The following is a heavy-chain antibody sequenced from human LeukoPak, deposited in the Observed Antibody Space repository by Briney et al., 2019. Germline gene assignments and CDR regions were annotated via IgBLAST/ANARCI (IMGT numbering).Heavy chain of an antibody. CDR1: GGTFSSYA. D-gene: IGHD6-6*01. CDR2: IIPIFGTA. J-gene: IGHJ6*03. Sequence: SVKVSCKASGGTFSSYAISWVRRAPGQGLEWMGGIIPIFGTANYAQKFQGRVTITTDESTSTAYMELSSLRSEDTAVYYCASSSSAAYYYYYYYMDVWGKGTTVTVSS. V-gene: IGHV1-69*05. CDR3: ASSSSAAYYYYYYYMDV.